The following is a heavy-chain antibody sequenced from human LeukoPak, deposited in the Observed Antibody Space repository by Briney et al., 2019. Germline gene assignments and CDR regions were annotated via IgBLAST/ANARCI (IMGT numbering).Heavy chain of an antibody. Sequence: GGSLRLSCAASGFTFSNYAMSWVRQAPGKGLECVSALSGSGASTYYADSVKGRFTISRDNSENTLYLQMNSLRAEDTAVYFCAKASYYDTLTGPSYFDYWGQGTLVTVSS. CDR1: GFTFSNYA. D-gene: IGHD3-9*01. J-gene: IGHJ4*02. CDR2: LSGSGAST. CDR3: AKASYYDTLTGPSYFDY. V-gene: IGHV3-23*01.